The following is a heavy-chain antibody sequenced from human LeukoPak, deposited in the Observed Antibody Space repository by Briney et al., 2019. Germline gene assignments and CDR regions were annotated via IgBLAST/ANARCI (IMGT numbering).Heavy chain of an antibody. CDR3: ARFGPNAFDI. J-gene: IGHJ3*02. Sequence: SETLSLTCTVSGGSISSYYWSWIRQPPGKGLEWIGYIYYSGSTNYNPSLKSRVTISVDTSKNQFSLQLSSVIAADTAVYYCARFGPNAFDIWGQGTMVTVSS. V-gene: IGHV4-59*01. CDR2: IYYSGST. D-gene: IGHD3-10*01. CDR1: GGSISSYY.